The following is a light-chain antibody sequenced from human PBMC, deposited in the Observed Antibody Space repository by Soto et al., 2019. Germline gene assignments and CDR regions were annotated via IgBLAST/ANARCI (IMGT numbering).Light chain of an antibody. V-gene: IGKV1-39*01. Sequence: DLQMTQSPSSLSASVGDRVIITCRTSQSISSYLNWYQQKPGKAPRLLIYAASRLQSGVPSRFSGGGSGTYFTLTISSLQPEDFATYYCQQSYGTPNTFGQGTKLEIK. CDR2: AAS. CDR1: QSISSY. CDR3: QQSYGTPNT. J-gene: IGKJ2*01.